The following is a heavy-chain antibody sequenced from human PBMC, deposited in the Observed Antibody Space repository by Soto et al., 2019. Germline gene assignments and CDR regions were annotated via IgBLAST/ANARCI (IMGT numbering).Heavy chain of an antibody. D-gene: IGHD6-19*01. CDR3: ARDLGSGWYVFDY. CDR1: GFTFSSYA. V-gene: IGHV3-30-3*01. J-gene: IGHJ4*02. CDR2: ISYDGSNK. Sequence: GGSLRLSCAASGFTFSSYAMHWVRQAPGKGLEWVAVISYDGSNKYYADSVKGRFTISRDNSKNTLYLQMNSLRAEDTAVYYCARDLGSGWYVFDYWGQGTLVTVSS.